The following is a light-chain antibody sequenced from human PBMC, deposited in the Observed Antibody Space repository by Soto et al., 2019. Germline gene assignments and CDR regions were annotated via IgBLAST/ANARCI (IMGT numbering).Light chain of an antibody. CDR2: GAS. V-gene: IGKV3-20*01. Sequence: EIVLTQSPGTLSLSPGERATLSCRASQSVSSSYLAWYQQKPGQAPRLLIYGASSRATGIPDRFSGSGSGTDFTLTISRLEPEDFAVYSCQQYGSSPQLTFGGGTKVEIK. CDR1: QSVSSSY. CDR3: QQYGSSPQLT. J-gene: IGKJ4*01.